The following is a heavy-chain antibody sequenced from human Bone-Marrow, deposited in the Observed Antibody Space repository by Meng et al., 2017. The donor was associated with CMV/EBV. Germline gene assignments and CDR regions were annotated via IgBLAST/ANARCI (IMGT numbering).Heavy chain of an antibody. Sequence: GESLKISCAASGFTFSSYGMHWVRQAPGKGLEWVAVISYDGIYKYYADSMKGRFTISRDNSKNTVYLQMNSLRAEDTAVYYCAREEGSQGILTDWGQGTLVTVSS. J-gene: IGHJ4*02. V-gene: IGHV3-30*19. D-gene: IGHD3-9*01. CDR1: GFTFSSYG. CDR2: ISYDGIYK. CDR3: AREEGSQGILTD.